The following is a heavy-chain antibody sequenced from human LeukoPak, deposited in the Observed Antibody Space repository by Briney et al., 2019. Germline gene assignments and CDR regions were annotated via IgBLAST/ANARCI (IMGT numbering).Heavy chain of an antibody. CDR3: ATRYSSSHYYYLDV. Sequence: ASVKVPCKASGYTFTNYGINWVRQAPGQGLEWMGWINTNTGNPMYAQGFTGRFVFSLDTSVSTAYLQISSLKADDIAVYYCATRYSSSHYYYLDVWGKGTTVTVSS. CDR2: INTNTGNP. V-gene: IGHV7-4-1*02. D-gene: IGHD6-13*01. J-gene: IGHJ6*03. CDR1: GYTFTNYG.